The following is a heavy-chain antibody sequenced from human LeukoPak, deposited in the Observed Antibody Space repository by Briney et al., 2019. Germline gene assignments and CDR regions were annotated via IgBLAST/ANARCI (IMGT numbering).Heavy chain of an antibody. V-gene: IGHV6-1*01. Sequence: SQTLSLTCAISGDSVSSNSAAWNWIRQSPSRGLEWLGRTYYRSKWYNDYAVSVKSRITFNPDTSKNQFSLQLNSVTAADTAVYYCARPGYSSSWYRYFQHWGQGTLVTVSS. CDR2: TYYRSKWYN. J-gene: IGHJ1*01. D-gene: IGHD6-13*01. CDR1: GDSVSSNSAA. CDR3: ARPGYSSSWYRYFQH.